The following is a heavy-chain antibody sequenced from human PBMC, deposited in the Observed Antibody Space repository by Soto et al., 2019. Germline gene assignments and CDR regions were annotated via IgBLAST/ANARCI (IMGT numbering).Heavy chain of an antibody. CDR2: IYPGDSDT. Sequence: GESLKISCKGSGYSFTSYWIGWVRQMPGKGLEWMGIIYPGDSDTRYSPSFQGQVTISADKSISTAYLQWSSLKASDTAMYYCARPPSYGSGSYSAFDIWGQGTMVTVSS. J-gene: IGHJ3*02. CDR1: GYSFTSYW. D-gene: IGHD3-10*01. V-gene: IGHV5-51*01. CDR3: ARPPSYGSGSYSAFDI.